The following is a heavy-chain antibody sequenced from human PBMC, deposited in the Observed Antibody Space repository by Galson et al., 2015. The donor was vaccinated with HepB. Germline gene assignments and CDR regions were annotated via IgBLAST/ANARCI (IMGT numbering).Heavy chain of an antibody. CDR2: ISTDNGNT. D-gene: IGHD1-26*01. CDR3: ARDFGILGATGGY. V-gene: IGHV1-18*01. CDR1: GYTFTSHG. J-gene: IGHJ1*01. Sequence: SVKVSCKASGYTFTSHGINWVRQAPGQGLEWMGWISTDNGNTNYAQKVQGRVTMTIDTSTSTAYLELRSLNSDDTAVYYCARDFGILGATGGYWGQGTLVTVSS.